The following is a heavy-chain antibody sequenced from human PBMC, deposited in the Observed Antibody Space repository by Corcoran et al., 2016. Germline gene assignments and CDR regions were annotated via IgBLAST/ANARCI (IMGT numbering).Heavy chain of an antibody. D-gene: IGHD6-13*01. CDR2: TNPNSGDT. V-gene: IGHV1-2*02. CDR3: ATLGAGVGY. J-gene: IGHJ4*02. Sequence: QVQVVQSGAEVKKPGASVKVSCKASGYSFTDYYMHWVRQAPGQGLEWMGWTNPNSGDTKYEQKFRGRVTMTRDASISTAYMELSSLRSDDTAGNNGATLGAGVGYGDQGTLATVSS. CDR1: GYSFTDYY.